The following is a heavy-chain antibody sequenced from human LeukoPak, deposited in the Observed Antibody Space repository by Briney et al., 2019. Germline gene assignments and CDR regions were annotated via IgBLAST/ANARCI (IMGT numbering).Heavy chain of an antibody. J-gene: IGHJ4*02. D-gene: IGHD2-21*02. CDR3: ARAAPLNIVVVTAPIDY. Sequence: GGSLRLSCAASGFTFSSYAMSWVRQAPGKGLEWVSSISSSSSYIYYADSVKGRFTISRDNAKNSLYLQMNSLRAEDTAVYYCARAAPLNIVVVTAPIDYWGQGTLVTVSS. V-gene: IGHV3-21*01. CDR2: ISSSSSYI. CDR1: GFTFSSYA.